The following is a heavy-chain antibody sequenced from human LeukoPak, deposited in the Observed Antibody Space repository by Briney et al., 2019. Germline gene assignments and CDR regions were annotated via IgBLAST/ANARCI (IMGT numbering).Heavy chain of an antibody. V-gene: IGHV3-33*01. Sequence: GGSLRLSCVASGFTFSYSGMHWVRQAPGKGLEWVAVIWSDGSTKKYADSVKGRFTISRDNSRNTLYLQMNSLRDEDRAVYYCARDFGGSPFDIWGQGTMVTVSS. J-gene: IGHJ3*02. D-gene: IGHD3-16*01. CDR1: GFTFSYSG. CDR3: ARDFGGSPFDI. CDR2: IWSDGSTK.